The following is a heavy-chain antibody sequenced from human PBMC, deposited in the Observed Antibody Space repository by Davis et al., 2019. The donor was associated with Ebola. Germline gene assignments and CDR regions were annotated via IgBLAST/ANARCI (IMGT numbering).Heavy chain of an antibody. CDR2: LSWNSDSI. V-gene: IGHV3-9*01. CDR1: GFTFDDYA. Sequence: PGGSLRLSCTASGFTFDDYAMHWVRQTPGKGLEWVSSLSWNSDSIGYADSVKGRFTISRDNSKNTLYLQMNSLRAEDTAVYYCAKTDCSGGSCYSVDYWGQGTLVTVSS. J-gene: IGHJ4*02. D-gene: IGHD2-15*01. CDR3: AKTDCSGGSCYSVDY.